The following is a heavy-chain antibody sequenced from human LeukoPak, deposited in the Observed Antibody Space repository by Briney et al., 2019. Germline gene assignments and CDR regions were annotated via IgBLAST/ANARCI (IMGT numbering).Heavy chain of an antibody. V-gene: IGHV3-9*01. D-gene: IGHD3-22*01. CDR1: GFTFDDYA. CDR2: ISWNSGSI. CDR3: ARGAVYYDSSGRIRTYYYYYMDV. Sequence: GGSLRLSCAASGFTFDDYAMHWVRQAPGKGLEWVSGISWNSGSIGYADSVKGRFTISRDNAKNSLYLQMNSLRAEDTALYYCARGAVYYDSSGRIRTYYYYYMDVWGKGTTVTVSS. J-gene: IGHJ6*03.